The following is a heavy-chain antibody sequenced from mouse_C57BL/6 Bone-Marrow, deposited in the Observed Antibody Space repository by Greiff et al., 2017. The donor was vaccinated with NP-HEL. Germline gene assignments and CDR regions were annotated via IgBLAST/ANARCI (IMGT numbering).Heavy chain of an antibody. CDR1: GYTFTSYG. CDR3: ASQILRDY. CDR2: IYPRSGNT. Sequence: VKLLESGAELARPGASVKLSCKASGYTFTSYGISWVKQRTGQGLEWIGEIYPRSGNTYYNEKFKGKATLTADKSSSTAYMELRSLTSEDSAVYFCASQILRDYWGQGTTLTVSS. V-gene: IGHV1-81*01. D-gene: IGHD1-1*01. J-gene: IGHJ2*01.